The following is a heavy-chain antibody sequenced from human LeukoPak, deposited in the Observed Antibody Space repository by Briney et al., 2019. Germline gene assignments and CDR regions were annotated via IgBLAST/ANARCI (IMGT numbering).Heavy chain of an antibody. V-gene: IGHV4-39*07. J-gene: IGHJ6*02. D-gene: IGHD3-3*01. CDR3: AREGFTIFGVVIPYYYGMDV. CDR2: IYYSGST. CDR1: GGSISSSSYY. Sequence: SETLSLTCTVSGGSISSSSYYWGWIRQPPGKGLEWIGSIYYSGSTYYNPSLKSRVTISVDTSKNQFSLKLSSVTAADTAVYYCAREGFTIFGVVIPYYYGMDVWGQGTTVTVSS.